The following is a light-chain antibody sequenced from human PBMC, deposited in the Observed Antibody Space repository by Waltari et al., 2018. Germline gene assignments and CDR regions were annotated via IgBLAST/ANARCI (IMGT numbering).Light chain of an antibody. CDR1: SRAVGAFDY. CDR2: DIN. Sequence: QSALTQHPSASGSLGQSVTISCTGTSRAVGAFDYVSWYQQHPGKVPRLIIYDINQRPSGVPDRFSGSKSGNTASLTVSGLRPEDEADYYCLSYAGANDFLAFGGGTTLTVL. V-gene: IGLV2-8*01. CDR3: LSYAGANDFLA. J-gene: IGLJ2*01.